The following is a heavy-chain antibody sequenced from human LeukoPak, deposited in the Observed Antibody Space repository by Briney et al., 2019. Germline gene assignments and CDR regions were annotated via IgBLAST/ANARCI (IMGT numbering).Heavy chain of an antibody. CDR2: IYYTGST. V-gene: IGHV4-59*01. CDR3: ARDNSGWLGYYFCGMDV. CDR1: GGSIKNYY. Sequence: PSETLSLTCTVSGGSIKNYYWSWIRQPPGKGLEWIGYIYYTGSTNYNPSLKSRVTISVDTSKNQFSLKLSSVTAADTAVYYCARDNSGWLGYYFCGMDVWGQGTTVTVSS. D-gene: IGHD6-19*01. J-gene: IGHJ6*02.